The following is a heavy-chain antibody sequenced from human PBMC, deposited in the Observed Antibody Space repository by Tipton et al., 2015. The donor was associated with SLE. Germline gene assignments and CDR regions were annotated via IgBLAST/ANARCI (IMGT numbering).Heavy chain of an antibody. J-gene: IGHJ4*02. CDR3: AREQWLVLWGYFDY. V-gene: IGHV4-39*07. CDR2: ISYSGST. Sequence: TLSLTCTVSGGSISSSSYYWGWIRQPPGKGLEWIGSISYSGSTYYNPSLKSRVALSVDASNNQFSLKLTSVTAADTAVYYCAREQWLVLWGYFDYWGQGSLVTISS. CDR1: GGSISSSSYY. D-gene: IGHD6-19*01.